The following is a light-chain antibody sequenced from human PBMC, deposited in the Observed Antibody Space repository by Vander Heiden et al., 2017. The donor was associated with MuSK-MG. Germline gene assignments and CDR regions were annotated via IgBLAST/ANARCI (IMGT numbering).Light chain of an antibody. J-gene: IGLJ1*01. V-gene: IGLV1-40*01. CDR3: QSYDSSLSGYV. CDR1: SCNSGAGYD. Sequence: QSVLPQPPSVSGAPGQRVTISCTGSSCNSGAGYDVHWYQQLPGTAPKLLIYGNSNRPSGVPDRFSGSKSGTSASLAITGLQAEDEADYYCQSYDSSLSGYVFGTGTKVTVL. CDR2: GNS.